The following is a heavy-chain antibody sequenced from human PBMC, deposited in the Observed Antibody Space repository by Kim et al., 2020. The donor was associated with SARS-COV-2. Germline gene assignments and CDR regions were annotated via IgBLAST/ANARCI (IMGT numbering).Heavy chain of an antibody. J-gene: IGHJ6*01. D-gene: IGHD6-13*01. V-gene: IGHV1-2*02. CDR2: INPNSGGT. Sequence: ASVKVSCKASGYTFTGYYIHWVRQAPGQGLEWMGWINPNSGGTNYAQKFQGRVTMTNDTSISTAYMELSRLRSDDTAVFYCARERIAAAATVYYYYAMDV. CDR1: GYTFTGYY. CDR3: ARERIAAAATVYYYYAMDV.